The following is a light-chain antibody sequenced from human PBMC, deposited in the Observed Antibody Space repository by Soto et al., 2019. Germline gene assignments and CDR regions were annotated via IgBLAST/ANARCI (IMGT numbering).Light chain of an antibody. J-gene: IGLJ1*01. CDR1: SSDVGAYNY. V-gene: IGLV2-14*01. CDR3: SSYTSATTYL. CDR2: DVS. Sequence: QSVLTQPASVSGSPGQSITISCTGTSSDVGAYNYDSWYQQYPGEAPKVIIYDVSHRPAGVSNRFSGSKSGNTASLTISGLQTQDEADYYCSSYTSATTYLFGTG.